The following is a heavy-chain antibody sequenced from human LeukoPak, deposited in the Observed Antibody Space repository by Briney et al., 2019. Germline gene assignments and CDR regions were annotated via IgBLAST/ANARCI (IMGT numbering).Heavy chain of an antibody. CDR2: IYTSGST. CDR1: GGSISSGSYY. D-gene: IGHD6-19*01. J-gene: IGHJ4*02. Sequence: SQTLSLTCTVSGGSISSGSYYWSWIRQPAGKGLEWIGRIYTSGSTNYNPSLKSRVTISVYTSKNQFSLKLSSVTAADTAVYYCAREIAVAGLDYWGQGTLVTVSS. V-gene: IGHV4-61*02. CDR3: AREIAVAGLDY.